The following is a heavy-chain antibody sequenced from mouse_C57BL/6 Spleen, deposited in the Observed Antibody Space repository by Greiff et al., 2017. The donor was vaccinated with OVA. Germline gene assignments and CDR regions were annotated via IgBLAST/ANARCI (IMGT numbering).Heavy chain of an antibody. CDR2: ISYDGSN. V-gene: IGHV3-6*01. Sequence: ESGPGLVKPSQSLSLTCSVTGYSITSGYYWNWIRQFPGNKLEWMGYISYDGSNNYNPSLKNRISLTRDTSKNQCFLKLNSVTTEDTATYYCARRKVNWYYFDYWGQGTTLTVSS. D-gene: IGHD4-1*01. CDR1: GYSITSGYY. CDR3: ARRKVNWYYFDY. J-gene: IGHJ2*01.